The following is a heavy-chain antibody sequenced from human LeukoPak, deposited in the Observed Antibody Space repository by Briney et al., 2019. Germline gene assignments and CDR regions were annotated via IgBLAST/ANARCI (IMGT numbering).Heavy chain of an antibody. CDR2: INHSEIT. CDR3: ARAVTYHDVLTGYYRDYFDY. Sequence: SETLSLTRVVYGGPFTTYYWSWIRQPPGKGLEWIGEINHSEITNYNPSLKSRVTISVDTSKNQFSLKLSSVTAADTAVYYCARAVTYHDVLTGYYRDYFDYWGQGILVTVSS. V-gene: IGHV4-34*01. CDR1: GGPFTTYY. D-gene: IGHD3-9*01. J-gene: IGHJ4*02.